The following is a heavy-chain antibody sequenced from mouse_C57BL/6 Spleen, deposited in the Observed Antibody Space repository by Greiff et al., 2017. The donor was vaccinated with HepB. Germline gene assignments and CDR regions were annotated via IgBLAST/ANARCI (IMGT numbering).Heavy chain of an antibody. Sequence: EVQVVESGGDLVKPGGSLKLSCAASGFTFSSYGMSWVRQTPDKRLEWVATISSGGSYTYYPDSVKGRFTISRDNAKNTLYLQMSSLKSEDTAMYYCARGAYYSNLYYAMDYWGQGTSVTVSS. D-gene: IGHD2-5*01. J-gene: IGHJ4*01. CDR1: GFTFSSYG. CDR2: ISSGGSYT. CDR3: ARGAYYSNLYYAMDY. V-gene: IGHV5-6*01.